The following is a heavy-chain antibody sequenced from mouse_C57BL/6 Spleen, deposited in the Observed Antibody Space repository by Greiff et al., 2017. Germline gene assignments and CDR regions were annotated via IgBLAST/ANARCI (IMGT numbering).Heavy chain of an antibody. CDR3: ARVEERLRRDYAMDY. D-gene: IGHD2-4*01. CDR2: IDPSDGGP. Sequence: VQLQQPGAELVMPGASVTLSCKASGYTFTSYWMHWVKQRPGQGLEWIGEIDPSDGGPNYNQKFKGKSTLTVDKSSSTAYMQLSSLTSEDSAVYYCARVEERLRRDYAMDYWGQGTSVTVAT. CDR1: GYTFTSYW. V-gene: IGHV1-69*01. J-gene: IGHJ4*01.